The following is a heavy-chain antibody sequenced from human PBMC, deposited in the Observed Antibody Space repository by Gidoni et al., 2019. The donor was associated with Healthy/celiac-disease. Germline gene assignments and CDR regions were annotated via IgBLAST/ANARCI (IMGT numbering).Heavy chain of an antibody. V-gene: IGHV3-33*06. D-gene: IGHD6-19*01. Sequence: QVQLVESGGGVVQPGRPLRLSCAASGFTYGNYDLHRARQATGKGLEWVAFIWYDGSNKYYADSVKGRFTISRDNSENTLYLQMNSLRAEDTAVYYCAKEGGYSSGWYLSYYGMDVWGQGTTVTVSS. CDR1: GFTYGNYD. CDR3: AKEGGYSSGWYLSYYGMDV. J-gene: IGHJ6*02. CDR2: IWYDGSNK.